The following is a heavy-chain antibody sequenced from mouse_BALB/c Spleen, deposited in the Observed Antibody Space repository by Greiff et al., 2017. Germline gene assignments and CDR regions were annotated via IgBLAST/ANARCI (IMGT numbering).Heavy chain of an antibody. CDR2: LWAGGST. J-gene: IGHJ1*01. CDR3: ARSPPYYGRGDWYFDV. Sequence: QVQLKESGPGLVAPSQSLSITCTVSGFSLTSYGVHWVRQPPGKGLEWLGVLWAGGSTNYNSALMSRLSISKDNSKSQVFLKMNSLQTDATDMYYCARSPPYYGRGDWYFDVWGAGTTVTVSS. D-gene: IGHD1-1*01. CDR1: GFSLTSYG. V-gene: IGHV2-9*02.